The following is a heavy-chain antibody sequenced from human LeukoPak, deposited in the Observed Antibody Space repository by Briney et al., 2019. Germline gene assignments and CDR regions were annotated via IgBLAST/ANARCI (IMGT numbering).Heavy chain of an antibody. CDR1: GFTFSSNY. Sequence: LRLSCAASGFTFSSNYMSWVRQPPGKGLEWIGSIYYSGSTYYNPSLKSRVTISVDTSKNQFSLKLSSVTAADTAVYYCARGDYDILTGYPLDYWGQGTLVTVSS. V-gene: IGHV4-39*01. CDR3: ARGDYDILTGYPLDY. CDR2: IYYSGST. J-gene: IGHJ4*02. D-gene: IGHD3-9*01.